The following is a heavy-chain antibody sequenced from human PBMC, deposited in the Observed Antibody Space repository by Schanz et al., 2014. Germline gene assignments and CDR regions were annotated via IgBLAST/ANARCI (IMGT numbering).Heavy chain of an antibody. Sequence: QVQLVQSGGEVKKPGASATVSCKASGYTFNNHGISWVRQAPGQGLEWMGWISVYHGHTNYAEKVHGRLIMTTDTSTTTVYMELRGLRSDDTAVYYCARETTIITGGAFDVWGQGTMVTDSS. CDR1: GYTFNNHG. D-gene: IGHD3-9*01. CDR2: ISVYHGHT. CDR3: ARETTIITGGAFDV. J-gene: IGHJ3*01. V-gene: IGHV1-18*01.